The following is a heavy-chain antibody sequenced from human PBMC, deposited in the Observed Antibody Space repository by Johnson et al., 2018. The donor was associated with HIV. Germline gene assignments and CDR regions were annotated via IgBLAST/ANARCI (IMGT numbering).Heavy chain of an antibody. CDR2: ISWNSGSI. Sequence: VQLVESGGGVVQPGRSLRLSCAASGFTFRTFPMHWVRQAPGKGLEWVSGISWNSGSIGYADSVKGRFTISRDNAKNTLYLQMNSLRAEDTALYYCAKDRKGSSSWLRSGVAFDIWGQGTMVTVSS. D-gene: IGHD6-13*01. V-gene: IGHV3-9*01. CDR3: AKDRKGSSSWLRSGVAFDI. J-gene: IGHJ3*02. CDR1: GFTFRTFP.